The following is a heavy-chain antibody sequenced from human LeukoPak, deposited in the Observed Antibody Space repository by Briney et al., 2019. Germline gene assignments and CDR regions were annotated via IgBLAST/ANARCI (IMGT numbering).Heavy chain of an antibody. J-gene: IGHJ6*02. CDR1: GGTFSSYA. D-gene: IGHD3-22*01. CDR2: IIPIFGIA. Sequence: SVKVSCKASGGTFSSYAISWVRQAPGQGLEWMGRIIPIFGIANYAQKFQGRVTITADKSTSTAYMELSSLRSEDTAVYYCARAAMIVVVKDYYYYYGMDVWVQGTTVTVSS. V-gene: IGHV1-69*04. CDR3: ARAAMIVVVKDYYYYYGMDV.